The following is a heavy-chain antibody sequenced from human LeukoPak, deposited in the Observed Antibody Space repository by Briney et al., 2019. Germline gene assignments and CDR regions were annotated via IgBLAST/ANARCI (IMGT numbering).Heavy chain of an antibody. CDR2: INHSGST. D-gene: IGHD3-16*02. CDR1: GGSFSGYY. V-gene: IGHV4-34*01. CDR3: ARKGPYVWGSYRYDGDFDY. Sequence: PSETLSLTCAVYGGSFSGYYWSWIRQPPGKGLEWIGEINHSGSTNYNPSLKSRVTVSVDTSKNQFSLKLSSVTAADTAVYYCARKGPYVWGSYRYDGDFDYWGQGTLVTVSS. J-gene: IGHJ4*02.